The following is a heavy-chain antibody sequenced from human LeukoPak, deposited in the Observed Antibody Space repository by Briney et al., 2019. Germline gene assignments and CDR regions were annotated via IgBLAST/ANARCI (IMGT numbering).Heavy chain of an antibody. D-gene: IGHD4-23*01. Sequence: PGGSLRLSCAASGFTFSGSPMHWVRQASGKGLEWVGRIRSKANSYATAYAASVKGRFTISRDDSKNTAYLQMNSLKTEDTAVYYCTRRGNGGNPNDYWGQGTLATVSS. V-gene: IGHV3-73*01. J-gene: IGHJ4*02. CDR2: IRSKANSYAT. CDR3: TRRGNGGNPNDY. CDR1: GFTFSGSP.